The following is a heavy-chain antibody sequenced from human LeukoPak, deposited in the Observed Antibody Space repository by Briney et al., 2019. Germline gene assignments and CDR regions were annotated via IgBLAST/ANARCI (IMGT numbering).Heavy chain of an antibody. Sequence: GGSLRLSCAASGFTFSSYWMHWVRQAPGKGLVWVSRINSDGSSKSYAASVTGRSTISRDNAKNTLYLKMNSLRAEDTAVYYCARGYCSTTRCPKAYYFDYWGQGTLVTVSS. V-gene: IGHV3-74*01. CDR3: ARGYCSTTRCPKAYYFDY. CDR1: GFTFSSYW. CDR2: INSDGSSK. J-gene: IGHJ4*02. D-gene: IGHD2-2*01.